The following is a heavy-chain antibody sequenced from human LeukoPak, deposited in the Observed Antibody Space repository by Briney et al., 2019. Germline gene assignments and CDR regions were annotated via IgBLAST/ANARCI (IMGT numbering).Heavy chain of an antibody. CDR1: GDSISKYY. CDR3: ASRLYTSGWGMDV. CDR2: IYYDGST. D-gene: IGHD6-19*01. V-gene: IGHV4-59*01. Sequence: PSETLSLTCTVSGDSISKYYWTWIPQPPGKGLEWMGYIYYDGSTNSSPSLKSRVTISADTSKNQFSLRLSSVTAADTAVYYCASRLYTSGWGMDVWGKGTTVTVSS. J-gene: IGHJ6*03.